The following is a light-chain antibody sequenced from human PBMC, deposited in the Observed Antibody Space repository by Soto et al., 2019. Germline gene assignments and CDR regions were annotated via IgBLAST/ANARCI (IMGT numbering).Light chain of an antibody. CDR2: DVN. CDR1: SSDIGAFTF. V-gene: IGLV2-14*03. Sequence: QSALTQPASVSGSPGQSITISCTGTSSDIGAFTFVSWYQQHPGKVPKLMIFDVNRRPSGISDRFSGSKSGNTASLTISGIQAEDEGDYSCSSYTSSSTHVFGSGTKVTVL. CDR3: SSYTSSSTHV. J-gene: IGLJ1*01.